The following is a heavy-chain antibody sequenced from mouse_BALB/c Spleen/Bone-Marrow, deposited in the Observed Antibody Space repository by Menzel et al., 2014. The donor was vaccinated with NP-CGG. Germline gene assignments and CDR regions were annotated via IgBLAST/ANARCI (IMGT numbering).Heavy chain of an antibody. D-gene: IGHD1-3*01. CDR3: ARQEFAIYWYFDV. CDR1: GLNIKDTY. J-gene: IGHJ1*01. Sequence: VQLQQCGAELVKLGASVKLSCTASGLNIKDTYMHWVKQRPEQGQEWIGRIDPANGNTKYDPKFQDKATITADTSSNTVDPQLSSLTFEDTAVYYCARQEFAIYWYFDVWGAGTTVTVSS. V-gene: IGHV14-3*02. CDR2: IDPANGNT.